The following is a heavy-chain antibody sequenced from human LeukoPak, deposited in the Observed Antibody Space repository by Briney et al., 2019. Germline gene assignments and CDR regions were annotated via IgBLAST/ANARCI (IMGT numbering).Heavy chain of an antibody. CDR2: IYYSGST. CDR1: GGSISSYY. D-gene: IGHD5-24*01. J-gene: IGHJ5*02. V-gene: IGHV4-59*01. CDR3: ARDSGGDGYNS. Sequence: PLETLSLTCTVSGGSISSYYWSWIRQPPGKGLEWIGYIYYSGSTNYNSSLKSRVTISVDTSKNQFSLKLSSVTAADTAVYYCARDSGGDGYNSWGQGTLVTVSS.